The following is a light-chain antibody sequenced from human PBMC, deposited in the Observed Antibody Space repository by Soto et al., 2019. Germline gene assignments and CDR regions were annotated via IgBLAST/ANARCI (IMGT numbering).Light chain of an antibody. Sequence: QSVLTQPPSVSGAPGQRVTISCTGSRSNIGAGYDVHWYQQLPGTAPKLLIYGNSNRPSGVPDRFSASKSGTSASLAITGLQAEDEADYYCQSYDSSLSGYVFGTGTKLTVL. CDR3: QSYDSSLSGYV. CDR2: GNS. J-gene: IGLJ1*01. V-gene: IGLV1-40*01. CDR1: RSNIGAGYD.